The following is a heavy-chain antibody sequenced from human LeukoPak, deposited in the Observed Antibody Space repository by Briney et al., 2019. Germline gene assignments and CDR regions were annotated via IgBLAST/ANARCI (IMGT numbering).Heavy chain of an antibody. D-gene: IGHD3-16*01. V-gene: IGHV3-74*01. CDR2: INADGTST. J-gene: IGHJ4*02. Sequence: PGGALLLCCAASGLTLSSDSMAWVRQAPGRGLVWVSHINADGTSTTYADCVKGRFTSSRDNAKKTVYLQMNSLTSEDTAVYYCARNRDGLGLWGQGTLVTVSS. CDR1: GLTLSSDS. CDR3: ARNRDGLGL.